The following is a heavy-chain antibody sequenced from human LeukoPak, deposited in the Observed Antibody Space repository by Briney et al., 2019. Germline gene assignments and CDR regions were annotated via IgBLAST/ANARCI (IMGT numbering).Heavy chain of an antibody. CDR3: ARDKSEEGRYSSSWYWFTTSGPYYYYYGMDV. CDR2: ISAYNGNT. D-gene: IGHD6-13*01. CDR1: GYTFTSYG. J-gene: IGHJ6*02. V-gene: IGHV1-18*01. Sequence: ASVKVSCKASGYTFTSYGISWVRQAPGQGLEWMGWISAYNGNTNYAQKFQGRVTMTTDTSTSTAYMELRGLRSDDTAVYYCARDKSEEGRYSSSWYWFTTSGPYYYYYGMDVWGQGTTVTVSS.